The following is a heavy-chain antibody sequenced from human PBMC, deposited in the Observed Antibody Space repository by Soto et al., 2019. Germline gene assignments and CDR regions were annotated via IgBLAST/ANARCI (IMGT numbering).Heavy chain of an antibody. CDR2: ISAYNGNT. Sequence: QVQLVQSGAEVKKPGASVKVSCKASGYTFTSYGISWVRQAPGQGLEWMGWISAYNGNTNYAQKLQGRVTMTTDTSTSTAYMELRSLRSDDTAVYYCARAMVLGVTHYYYYYMDVWGKGTTVTVSS. J-gene: IGHJ6*03. D-gene: IGHD3-10*01. CDR1: GYTFTSYG. CDR3: ARAMVLGVTHYYYYYMDV. V-gene: IGHV1-18*01.